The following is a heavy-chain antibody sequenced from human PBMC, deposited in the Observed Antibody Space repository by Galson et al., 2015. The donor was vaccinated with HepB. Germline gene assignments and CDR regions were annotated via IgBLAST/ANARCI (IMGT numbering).Heavy chain of an antibody. CDR2: IWYDGSNK. Sequence: SLRLSCAASGFTFSSYGMHWVRQAPGKGLEWVAVIWYDGSNKYYADSVKGRLTISRENSKNTLYLQMNSLRAEDTAVYYCARDWGSTNSAHLPRYYYYGMDVWGQGTTVTVSS. CDR1: GFTFSSYG. D-gene: IGHD3-16*01. J-gene: IGHJ6*02. CDR3: ARDWGSTNSAHLPRYYYYGMDV. V-gene: IGHV3-33*08.